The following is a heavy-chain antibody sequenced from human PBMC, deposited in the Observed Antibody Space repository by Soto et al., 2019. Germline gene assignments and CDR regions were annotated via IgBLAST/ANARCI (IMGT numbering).Heavy chain of an antibody. CDR2: MNVNTGNT. CDR1: GYTFTDNG. V-gene: IGHV1-8*02. D-gene: IGHD2-2*01. Sequence: GASVKVSCKASGYTFTDNGITWVRQAPGQGLEWMGWMNVNTGNTGYAQKFQGRVTMTRNTSISTAYMELSSLRSEDTAVYYFARGRRCSSTSCYFRWFDPWGQGTLVTVSS. J-gene: IGHJ5*02. CDR3: ARGRRCSSTSCYFRWFDP.